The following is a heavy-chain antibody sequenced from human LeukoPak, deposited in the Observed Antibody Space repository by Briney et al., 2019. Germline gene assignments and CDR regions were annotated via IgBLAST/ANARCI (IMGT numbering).Heavy chain of an antibody. V-gene: IGHV3-33*01. CDR2: IWYDGSEQ. CDR3: AREGDFRLGVLSP. J-gene: IGHJ4*02. CDR1: GFTFNTYA. D-gene: IGHD3-16*02. Sequence: GRSLRLSCAASGFTFNTYAIHWVRQAPGKGLEWVAVIWYDGSEQYYADSLKGRFIISRDNSKNTSFLQMNSLRAEDTAVYYCAREGDFRLGVLSPWGQGTLVTVSS.